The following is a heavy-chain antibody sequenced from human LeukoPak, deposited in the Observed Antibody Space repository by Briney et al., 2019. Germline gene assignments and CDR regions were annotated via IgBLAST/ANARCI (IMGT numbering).Heavy chain of an antibody. Sequence: SETLSLTCTVSGGSISSGGYYWSWIRQHPGKGLEWIGYIYYSGSTYYNPSLKSRVTISVDTSKNQSSLKLSSVTAADTAVYYCAREGVAAAGTRDYDAFDIWGQGTTVTVSS. J-gene: IGHJ3*02. D-gene: IGHD6-13*01. V-gene: IGHV4-31*03. CDR3: AREGVAAAGTRDYDAFDI. CDR2: IYYSGST. CDR1: GGSISSGGYY.